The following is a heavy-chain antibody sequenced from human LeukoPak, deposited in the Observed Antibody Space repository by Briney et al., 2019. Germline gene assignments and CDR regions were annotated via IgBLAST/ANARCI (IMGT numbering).Heavy chain of an antibody. CDR3: ARGDYGDRDLDY. CDR2: ISSRSSSI. J-gene: IGHJ4*02. CDR1: GFTVRSNY. Sequence: GGSLRLSCAASGFTVRSNYMNWVRQAPGKGLEWVSYISSRSSSIYYADSVKGRFTLSRDNAKNSLYLQMNSLRDEDTAVYYCARGDYGDRDLDYWGQGTLVTVSS. V-gene: IGHV3-48*02. D-gene: IGHD4-17*01.